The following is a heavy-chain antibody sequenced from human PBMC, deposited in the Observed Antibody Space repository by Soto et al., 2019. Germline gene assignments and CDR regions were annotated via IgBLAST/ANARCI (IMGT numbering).Heavy chain of an antibody. CDR3: ARDRWGYSGYDSDYYYYMDV. Sequence: SQTLSLTCAISGDSVSSNSAAWNWIRQSPSRGLEWLGRSYYRSKWYNDYAVSVKSRITINPDTPKNQFSLQLNSVTPEDTAVYYCARDRWGYSGYDSDYYYYMDVWGKGTTVTVSS. CDR2: SYYRSKWYN. V-gene: IGHV6-1*01. CDR1: GDSVSSNSAA. J-gene: IGHJ6*03. D-gene: IGHD5-12*01.